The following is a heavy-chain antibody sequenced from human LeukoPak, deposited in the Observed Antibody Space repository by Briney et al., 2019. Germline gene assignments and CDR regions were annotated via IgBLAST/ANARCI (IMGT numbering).Heavy chain of an antibody. Sequence: GGSLRLSCAASAFSFSSYGMHWVRQAPGKGLEWVAVIWSDGSIKFYGDSVKGRFTISKDNSKNTLYLQMDSLRAEDTAVYYCARDLGYSPDYWGQGTLVTVSS. CDR1: AFSFSSYG. CDR2: IWSDGSIK. CDR3: ARDLGYSPDY. D-gene: IGHD3-22*01. J-gene: IGHJ4*02. V-gene: IGHV3-33*01.